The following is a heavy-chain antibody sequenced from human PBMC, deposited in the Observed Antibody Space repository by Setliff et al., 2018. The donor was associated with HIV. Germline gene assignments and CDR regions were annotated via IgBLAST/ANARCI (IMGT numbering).Heavy chain of an antibody. CDR3: ARDRLTYYFDY. CDR2: IQTSGST. Sequence: SETLSLTCAVYGGSFSGYYWSWIRQPAGKGLEWIGRIQTSGSTNYNPSLKTRVTMSVDTSKNQFSLKLSSVTAADTAVYYCARDRLTYYFDYWGQGILVTVSS. D-gene: IGHD3-22*01. J-gene: IGHJ4*02. CDR1: GGSFSGYY. V-gene: IGHV4-4*07.